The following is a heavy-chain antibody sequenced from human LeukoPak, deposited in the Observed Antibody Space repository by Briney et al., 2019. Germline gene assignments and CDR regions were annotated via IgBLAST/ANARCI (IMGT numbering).Heavy chain of an antibody. CDR2: ICWNSGSI. Sequence: GGSLRLSCAASGFTFDDYAMHWVRQAPGKGLEWVSGICWNSGSIGYADSVNGQFTISRHNAKKSLYLQMNSLRADDTALYYCAKTIFDVYRHLFDYWGQGNLVSVSS. V-gene: IGHV3-9*01. CDR3: AKTIFDVYRHLFDY. CDR1: GFTFDDYA. D-gene: IGHD3-3*02. J-gene: IGHJ4*02.